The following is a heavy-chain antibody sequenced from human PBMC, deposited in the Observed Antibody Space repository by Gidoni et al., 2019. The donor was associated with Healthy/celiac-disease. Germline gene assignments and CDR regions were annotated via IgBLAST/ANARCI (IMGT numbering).Heavy chain of an antibody. V-gene: IGHV3-30*18. Sequence: QVQLVESGGGVVQPGRSLRLSCAASGFTFSSHGMHWVRQAPGKGLEWVAVISYDGSNKYYADSVKGRFTISRDNSKNTLCLQMNSLRAEDTAVYYCAKAGGRRSYYYYGMDVWGQGTTVTVSS. CDR1: GFTFSSHG. CDR2: ISYDGSNK. D-gene: IGHD3-16*01. J-gene: IGHJ6*02. CDR3: AKAGGRRSYYYYGMDV.